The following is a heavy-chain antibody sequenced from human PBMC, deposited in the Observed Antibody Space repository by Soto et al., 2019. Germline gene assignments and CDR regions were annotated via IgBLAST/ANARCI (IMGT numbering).Heavy chain of an antibody. D-gene: IGHD6-13*01. CDR2: ISGSGVGT. Sequence: PGGSLRLSCAASGFTFSNYAMNWVRQAPGKGLEWVSSISGSGVGTYYADSVKGRFTITRDNSKNTLSVQMNSLRAEDTAVYYCARDLYSSSWYVFDYCGQGSLVTVSS. J-gene: IGHJ4*02. V-gene: IGHV3-23*01. CDR1: GFTFSNYA. CDR3: ARDLYSSSWYVFDY.